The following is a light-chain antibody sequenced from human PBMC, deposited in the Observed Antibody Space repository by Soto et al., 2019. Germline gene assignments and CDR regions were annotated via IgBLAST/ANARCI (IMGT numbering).Light chain of an antibody. CDR1: QSISSW. Sequence: DIQMTQSPSTLSASVGDRVTITCPASQSISSWLAWYQQKPGKAPKLLINKASSLESGVPSRFSGSGSGTEFTLTISSLQPEYFASYYCQQYNSYLWPFGQETKVDIK. CDR2: KAS. V-gene: IGKV1-5*03. J-gene: IGKJ1*01. CDR3: QQYNSYLWP.